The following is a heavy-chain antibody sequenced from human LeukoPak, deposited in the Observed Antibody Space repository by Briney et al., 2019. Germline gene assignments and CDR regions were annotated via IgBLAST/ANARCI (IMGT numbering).Heavy chain of an antibody. CDR1: GFTFSSYA. J-gene: IGHJ1*01. CDR2: ISGSGGST. Sequence: GGSLRLSCAAAGFTFSSYAMSWVRQAPGKGLEWVSAISGSGGSTYYADSVKGRFTISRDNSKNTLYLQMNSLRPEDTAVYYCAKWLVGRYFQHWGQGTLVTVSS. CDR3: AKWLVGRYFQH. D-gene: IGHD6-19*01. V-gene: IGHV3-23*01.